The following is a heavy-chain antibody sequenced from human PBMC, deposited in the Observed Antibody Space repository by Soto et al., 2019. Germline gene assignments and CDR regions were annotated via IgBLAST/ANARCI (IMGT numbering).Heavy chain of an antibody. V-gene: IGHV3-30-3*01. CDR3: ARGKTLCSGGSCYGVGWFDP. J-gene: IGHJ5*02. CDR2: ISYDGSNK. D-gene: IGHD2-15*01. CDR1: GFTFSIYA. Sequence: QVQLVESGGGVVQPGRSLRLSCAASGFTFSIYAMHWVRQAPGKGLEWVAVISYDGSNKYYADSVKGRFTISRDNSKNTLYLQMNSLRAEDTAVYYCARGKTLCSGGSCYGVGWFDPWGQGTLVTVSS.